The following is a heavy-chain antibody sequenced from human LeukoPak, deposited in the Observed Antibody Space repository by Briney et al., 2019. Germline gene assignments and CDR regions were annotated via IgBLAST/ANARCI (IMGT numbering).Heavy chain of an antibody. CDR3: ARDQLGGDPDDYYYYYMDV. CDR1: GVIISSYA. V-gene: IGHV3-49*04. CDR2: IRSKTYGGAI. D-gene: IGHD4-17*01. J-gene: IGHJ6*03. Sequence: GSLRLSCAASGVIISSYAMSWVRQAPGKGLEWVGFIRSKTYGGAIEYAASVKGRFTISRDDSKSIAYLQMNSLKTEDTAVYYCARDQLGGDPDDYYYYYMDVWGKGTTVIVSS.